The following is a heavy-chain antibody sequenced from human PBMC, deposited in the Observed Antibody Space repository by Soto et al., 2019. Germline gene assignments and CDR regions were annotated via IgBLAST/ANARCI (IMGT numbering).Heavy chain of an antibody. J-gene: IGHJ4*02. CDR2: ISYDAINK. Sequence: PGGSLRLSCAPSGFTFSTYGMHWVRQAPGKGLEWVAVISYDAINKYYADSVKGRFTISRDSSKNTLYLQMNSLRAEDTAIYYCAKDQGGYLSVFDYWGQGTLVTVSS. V-gene: IGHV3-30*18. D-gene: IGHD5-12*01. CDR3: AKDQGGYLSVFDY. CDR1: GFTFSTYG.